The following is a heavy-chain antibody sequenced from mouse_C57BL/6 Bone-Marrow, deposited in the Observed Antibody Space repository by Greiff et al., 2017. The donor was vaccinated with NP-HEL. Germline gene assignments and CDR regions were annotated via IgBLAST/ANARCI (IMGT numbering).Heavy chain of an antibody. CDR1: GYTFTSYW. D-gene: IGHD1-1*01. J-gene: IGHJ1*03. Sequence: QVQLQQPGVELVKPGASVKMSCKASGYTFTSYWITWVKQRPGQGLEWIGDIYPGSGSTNYNEKFKSKATLTVDTSSSTAYMQLSSLTSEDSAVYYCARDYGSSYDWYFDVWGTGTTVTVSS. V-gene: IGHV1-55*01. CDR3: ARDYGSSYDWYFDV. CDR2: IYPGSGST.